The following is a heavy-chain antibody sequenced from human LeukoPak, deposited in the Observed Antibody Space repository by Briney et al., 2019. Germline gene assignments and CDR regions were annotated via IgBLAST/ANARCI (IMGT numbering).Heavy chain of an antibody. D-gene: IGHD6-13*01. Sequence: TGGSLRLSCAASGFTFSSCAMSWVRQAPGKGLEWVSAISGSGGSTYYADSVKGRFTIPRDNSKNTLYLQMNSLRAEDTAVYYCASSSWRGYYFDYWGQGTLVTVSS. J-gene: IGHJ4*02. CDR1: GFTFSSCA. V-gene: IGHV3-23*01. CDR3: ASSSWRGYYFDY. CDR2: ISGSGGST.